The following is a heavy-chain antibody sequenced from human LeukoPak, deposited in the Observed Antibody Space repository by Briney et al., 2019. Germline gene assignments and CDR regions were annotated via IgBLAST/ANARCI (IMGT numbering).Heavy chain of an antibody. Sequence: GASVKVSCKASGYTFTSYDINWVRQATGQGLEWMGWMNPNSGNTGYAQKFQGRVTMTRNTSISTAYMELSSLRSEDTAVYYCARHSGSYYYYGMDVWGQGTTVTVSS. J-gene: IGHJ6*02. D-gene: IGHD1-26*01. CDR3: ARHSGSYYYYGMDV. V-gene: IGHV1-8*01. CDR2: MNPNSGNT. CDR1: GYTFTSYD.